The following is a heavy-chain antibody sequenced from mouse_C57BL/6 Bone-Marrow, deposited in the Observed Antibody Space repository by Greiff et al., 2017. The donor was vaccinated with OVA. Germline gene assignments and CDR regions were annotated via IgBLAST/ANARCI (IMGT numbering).Heavy chain of an antibody. V-gene: IGHV1-26*01. Sequence: EVQLQQSGPELVKPGASVKISCKASGYTFTDYYMNWVKQSHGKSLEWIGDINPNNCGTSYNQKFKGKATLTVDKSSSTAYMELRSLTSEDSAVYYCARPPRGWYFDVWGTGTTVTVSS. CDR3: ARPPRGWYFDV. CDR2: INPNNCGT. CDR1: GYTFTDYY. J-gene: IGHJ1*03.